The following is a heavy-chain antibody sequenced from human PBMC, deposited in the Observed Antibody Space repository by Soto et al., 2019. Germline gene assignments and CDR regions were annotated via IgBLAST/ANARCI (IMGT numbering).Heavy chain of an antibody. CDR2: INHSGST. CDR3: ARGEDTAMAPRYYYGMDV. D-gene: IGHD5-18*01. V-gene: IGHV4-34*01. J-gene: IGHJ6*02. Sequence: QVQLQQWGAGLLKPSETLSLTCAVYGGSFSGYHWSWIRQPPGKGLEWIGEINHSGSTNYNPSLKSRVTISVDTSKNQFSLKLSSVTAADTAVYYCARGEDTAMAPRYYYGMDVWGQGTTVTVSS. CDR1: GGSFSGYH.